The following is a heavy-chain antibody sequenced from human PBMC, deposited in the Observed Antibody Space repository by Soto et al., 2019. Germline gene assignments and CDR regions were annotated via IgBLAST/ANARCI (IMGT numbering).Heavy chain of an antibody. D-gene: IGHD3-16*01. CDR3: ARDARNADYDY. CDR2: IHGTRSII. V-gene: IGHV3-48*02. Sequence: EVQLVESGGGLVQPGGSLKLFCAVSGFTFSSHAMNWVRQAPGKGLEWVAYIHGTRSIIYYADSVKGRFTISRDNAKNSLYLQMDSLRDEDTALYYCARDARNADYDYWGQGTLVTGAS. CDR1: GFTFSSHA. J-gene: IGHJ4*02.